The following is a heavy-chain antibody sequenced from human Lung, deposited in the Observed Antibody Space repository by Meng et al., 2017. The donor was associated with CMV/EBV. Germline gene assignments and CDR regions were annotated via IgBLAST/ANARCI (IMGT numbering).Heavy chain of an antibody. CDR1: GGTFSSFT. J-gene: IGHJ5*02. CDR3: ARDSRPFWFDP. Sequence: CKASGGTFSSFTISWLRQAPGQGLEWMGRIIPILGIANYAQKFQGRVTITADKSTSTAYMELSSLRSEDTAVYYCARDSRPFWFDPWGQGTLVTVSS. V-gene: IGHV1-69*04. CDR2: IIPILGIA.